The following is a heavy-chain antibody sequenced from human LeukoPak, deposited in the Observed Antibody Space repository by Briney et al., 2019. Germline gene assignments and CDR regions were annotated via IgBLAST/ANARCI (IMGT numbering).Heavy chain of an antibody. V-gene: IGHV3-23*01. D-gene: IGHD3-16*01. CDR2: ISGSGGST. CDR3: ARAPYSRSGEFDY. CDR1: GFTFSSYA. J-gene: IGHJ4*02. Sequence: GGSLRLPCAASGFTFSSYAMSWVRQAPGKGLEWVSAISGSGGSTYYADSVKGRFTISRDNSKNTLYLQMNSLRAEDTAVYYCARAPYSRSGEFDYWGQGTLVTVSS.